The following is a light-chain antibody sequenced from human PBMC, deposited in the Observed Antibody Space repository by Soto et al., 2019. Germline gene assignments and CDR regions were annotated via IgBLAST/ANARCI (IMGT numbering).Light chain of an antibody. CDR3: QQYGSSPYT. CDR1: QSIYINY. Sequence: EIVLTQSPGTLSLSPGERATLSCRASQSIYINYLAWYQRKPGQAPRLLISGASTRATGIPDRFSGSGSGTDFTLTISRLDPEDFAEYFCQQYGSSPYTFGQGTKVDIK. J-gene: IGKJ2*01. CDR2: GAS. V-gene: IGKV3-20*01.